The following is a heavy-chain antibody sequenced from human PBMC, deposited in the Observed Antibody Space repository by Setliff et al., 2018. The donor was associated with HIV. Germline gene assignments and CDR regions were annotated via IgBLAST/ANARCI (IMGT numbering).Heavy chain of an antibody. D-gene: IGHD6-13*01. CDR1: GYSFTSYW. J-gene: IGHJ4*02. V-gene: IGHV5-51*01. CDR3: ARHLIPGDPRYSSSWYY. Sequence: PGESLKLSCKGSGYSFTSYWIGWVRRMPGKGLEWMGIIYPGDSDTRYSPSFQGQVTLSADKSISTAYLQWSSLKASDTAMYYCARHLIPGDPRYSSSWYYWGQGTLVTVSS. CDR2: IYPGDSDT.